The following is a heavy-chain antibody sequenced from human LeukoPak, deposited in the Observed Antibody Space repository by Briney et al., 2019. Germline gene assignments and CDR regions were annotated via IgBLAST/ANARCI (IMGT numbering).Heavy chain of an antibody. CDR3: ARDESQQLVLDNWFDP. Sequence: GASVKVSCKASGYTFTGYYMHWVRQAPGQWLEWMGRINPNSGGTNYAQKFQGRVTMTRDTSISTAYMELSRLRSDDTAVYYCARDESQQLVLDNWFDPWGQGTLVTVSS. CDR1: GYTFTGYY. V-gene: IGHV1-2*06. J-gene: IGHJ5*02. CDR2: INPNSGGT. D-gene: IGHD6-13*01.